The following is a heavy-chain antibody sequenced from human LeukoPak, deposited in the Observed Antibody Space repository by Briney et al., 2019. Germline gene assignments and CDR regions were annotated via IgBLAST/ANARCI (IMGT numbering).Heavy chain of an antibody. J-gene: IGHJ4*02. D-gene: IGHD1-26*01. CDR2: INGDGSIE. CDR3: ARDPIVGDTGGGDY. CDR1: GFTFSSYW. Sequence: PGGSLRLSCAASGFTFSSYWMTWVRQAPGKGLEWVSNINGDGSIENYVHSVRGRFSIFRDNAKDAPYLQMNSLRVDDTAIYYCARDPIVGDTGGGDYWGQGTLVTVSS. V-gene: IGHV3-7*01.